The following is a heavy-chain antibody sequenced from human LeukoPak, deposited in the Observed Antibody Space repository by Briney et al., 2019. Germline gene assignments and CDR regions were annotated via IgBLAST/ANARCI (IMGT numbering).Heavy chain of an antibody. Sequence: ASVKVSCKASGYTFTSYDINWVRQATGQGLEWMGWMNPNSGNTGYAQKFQGRVTMTRNTSISTAYMELSSLRSEDTAVYYCAKIGGYSYAPIYYFDYWARGPLVTVPS. J-gene: IGHJ4*02. V-gene: IGHV1-8*01. CDR1: GYTFTSYD. D-gene: IGHD5-18*01. CDR2: MNPNSGNT. CDR3: AKIGGYSYAPIYYFDY.